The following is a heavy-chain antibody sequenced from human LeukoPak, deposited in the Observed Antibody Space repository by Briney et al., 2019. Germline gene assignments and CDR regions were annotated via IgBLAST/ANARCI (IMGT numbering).Heavy chain of an antibody. CDR2: IRGSGGST. CDR3: AKTTVVVPAAPIDY. J-gene: IGHJ4*02. Sequence: GGSLRLSCAASGFTFSSYAMSWVRQAPGKGLEWVSAIRGSGGSTYYADSVKGRFTISRDNSKNTLCLQMNSLRAEDTAVYYCAKTTVVVPAAPIDYWGQGTLVTVSS. D-gene: IGHD2-2*01. CDR1: GFTFSSYA. V-gene: IGHV3-23*01.